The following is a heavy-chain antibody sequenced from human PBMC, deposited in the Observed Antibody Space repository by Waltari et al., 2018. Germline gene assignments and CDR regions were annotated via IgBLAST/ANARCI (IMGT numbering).Heavy chain of an antibody. V-gene: IGHV3-74*01. CDR2: ISSNENTT. J-gene: IGHJ4*02. CDR1: GFTFLTSC. Sequence: EVQLVESGGGLVRPGGSLRLSCEAPGFTFLTSCCHWVRHAPGKGLVWVSRISSNENTTTYADSVKGRFTISRDNAKNTLYLQMNSLRAEDTAVYYCARVEYSYGPYCFDSWGQGTPVTVSS. CDR3: ARVEYSYGPYCFDS. D-gene: IGHD5-18*01.